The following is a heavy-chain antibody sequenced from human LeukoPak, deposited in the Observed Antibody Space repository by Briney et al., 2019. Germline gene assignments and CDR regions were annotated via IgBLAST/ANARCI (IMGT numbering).Heavy chain of an antibody. Sequence: ASVNVSCKASGYTFTGHYMHWMRQAPGQGLEWMGWIKPNSGDTNYAQNFQGRVTITRDTSISTAYMELTSLISDDTAVYYCARGPQGGTTDFWGQGTLVTVSS. D-gene: IGHD1-7*01. V-gene: IGHV1-2*02. CDR3: ARGPQGGTTDF. J-gene: IGHJ4*02. CDR1: GYTFTGHY. CDR2: IKPNSGDT.